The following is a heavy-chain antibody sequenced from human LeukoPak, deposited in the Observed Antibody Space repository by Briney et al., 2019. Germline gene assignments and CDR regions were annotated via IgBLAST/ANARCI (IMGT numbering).Heavy chain of an antibody. J-gene: IGHJ4*02. D-gene: IGHD5-12*01. Sequence: SETLSLTCSVSGASISPYYWTCIRQPPGGGLEWIGYIYYTGSTTYNSSLKSRVAMSVDTATNQFTLELSSVTAADTAVYYCARGTKTGNTGYDWSYWGQGSLVTVSS. V-gene: IGHV4-59*01. CDR2: IYYTGST. CDR1: GASISPYY. CDR3: ARGTKTGNTGYDWSY.